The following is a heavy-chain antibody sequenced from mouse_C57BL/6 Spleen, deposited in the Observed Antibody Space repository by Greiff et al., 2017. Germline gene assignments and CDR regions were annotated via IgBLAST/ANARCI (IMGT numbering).Heavy chain of an antibody. J-gene: IGHJ2*01. CDR3: ARNGYDERDFDY. Sequence: QVQLQQSGPGLVQPSQSLSITCTVSGFSLTSYGVHWVRQSPGKGLEWLGVIWSGGSTDYTAAFISRLSISKDNSKSQVFFKMNSLQADDTAIYYWARNGYDERDFDYWGQGTTLTVSS. CDR1: GFSLTSYG. CDR2: IWSGGST. D-gene: IGHD2-2*01. V-gene: IGHV2-2*01.